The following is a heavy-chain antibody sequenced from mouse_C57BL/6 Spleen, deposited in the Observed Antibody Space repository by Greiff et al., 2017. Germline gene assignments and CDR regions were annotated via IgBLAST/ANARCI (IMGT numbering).Heavy chain of an antibody. V-gene: IGHV7-3*01. Sequence: EVKLMESGGGLVQPGGSLSLSCAASGFTFTDYYMSWVRQPPGKALEWLGFIRNKANGYTTEYSASVKGRFTISRDNSQSILYLQMNALRAEDSATYYCARRLPRYAMDYWGQGTSVTVAS. CDR2: IRNKANGYTT. CDR3: ARRLPRYAMDY. D-gene: IGHD2-1*01. J-gene: IGHJ4*01. CDR1: GFTFTDYY.